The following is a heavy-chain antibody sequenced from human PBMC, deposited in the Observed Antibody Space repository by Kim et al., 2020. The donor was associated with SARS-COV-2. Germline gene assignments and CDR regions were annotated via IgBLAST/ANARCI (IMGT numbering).Heavy chain of an antibody. J-gene: IGHJ5*02. CDR1: GGTFSSYA. D-gene: IGHD2-2*01. CDR2: IIPILGIA. CDR3: AITLGYCSSTSCPQGFDP. Sequence: SVKVSCKASGGTFSSYAISWVRQAPGQGLEWMGRIIPILGIANYAQKFQGRVTITADKSTSTAYMELSSLRSEDTAVYYCAITLGYCSSTSCPQGFDPWGQGTLVTVSS. V-gene: IGHV1-69*04.